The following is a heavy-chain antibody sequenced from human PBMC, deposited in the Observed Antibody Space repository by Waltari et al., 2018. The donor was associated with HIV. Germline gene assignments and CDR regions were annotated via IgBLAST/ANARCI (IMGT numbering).Heavy chain of an antibody. Sequence: QLQESGPGLVKPSETLSLSCNVTGGSLRYYWGWIRKPPGKGLEWIGSIYYSGRTYYNPSFMSRATISIDKSKNNFSLKLTSVTAADTAVYFCARVLWHRGVLSVTHDAFDMWGQGTEVTVSS. J-gene: IGHJ3*02. CDR3: ARVLWHRGVLSVTHDAFDM. D-gene: IGHD2-21*01. V-gene: IGHV4-39*02. CDR2: IYYSGRT. CDR1: GGSLRYY.